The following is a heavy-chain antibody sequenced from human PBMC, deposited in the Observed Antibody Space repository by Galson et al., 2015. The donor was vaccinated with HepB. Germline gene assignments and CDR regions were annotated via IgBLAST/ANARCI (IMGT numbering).Heavy chain of an antibody. D-gene: IGHD1-26*01. CDR2: ISYDGSNK. V-gene: IGHV3-30*18. CDR3: AKEAGRHYYFYYGMDV. Sequence: SLRLSCAASGFTFSRYGMHWVRQAPGKGLEWVAVISYDGSNKYYADSVKGRFTISRDNSKNTLYLQMNSLRAEDTAVYYCAKEAGRHYYFYYGMDVWGQGTTVTVSS. J-gene: IGHJ6*02. CDR1: GFTFSRYG.